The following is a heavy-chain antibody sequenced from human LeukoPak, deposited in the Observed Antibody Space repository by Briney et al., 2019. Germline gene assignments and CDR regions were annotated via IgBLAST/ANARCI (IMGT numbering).Heavy chain of an antibody. J-gene: IGHJ4*02. CDR1: GGAFSSYA. Sequence: SVKVSCKAFGGAFSSYAITWVRQAPGQGLEWMGRIVPIFGTTHYAQNLQGRATITTDESTGTAYMELSGLRSEDTAVYFCARSYGSGSFLDYWGQGTLVTVSS. CDR3: ARSYGSGSFLDY. CDR2: IVPIFGTT. V-gene: IGHV1-69*05. D-gene: IGHD3-10*01.